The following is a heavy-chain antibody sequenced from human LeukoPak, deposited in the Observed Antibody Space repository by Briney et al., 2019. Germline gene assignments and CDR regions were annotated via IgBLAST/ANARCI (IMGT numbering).Heavy chain of an antibody. CDR3: AKSPGGGNPPDYYYYYGMDV. J-gene: IGHJ6*02. V-gene: IGHV3-30*18. CDR1: GFTFSSYG. CDR2: ISYDGSNK. D-gene: IGHD4-23*01. Sequence: GGSLRLSCAASGFTFSSYGMHWVRQAPGKGLEWVAVISYDGSNKYYADSVKGRFTISRDNSKNTLYLQMNSLRAEDTAVYYCAKSPGGGNPPDYYYYYGMDVWGQGTTVTVSS.